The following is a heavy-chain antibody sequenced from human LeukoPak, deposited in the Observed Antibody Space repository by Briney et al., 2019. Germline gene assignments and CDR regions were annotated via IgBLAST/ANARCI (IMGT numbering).Heavy chain of an antibody. CDR3: ARAGLLWFGESYDAFDI. CDR1: GGSISSGGYS. Sequence: SETLCLTCAVSGGSISSGGYSWSWIRQPPGKGLEWIGYIYHSGSTCYNPSLKSRVTISVDRSKNQFSLKLSSVTAADTAVYYCARAGLLWFGESYDAFDIWGQGTMVTVSS. J-gene: IGHJ3*02. CDR2: IYHSGST. V-gene: IGHV4-30-2*01. D-gene: IGHD3-10*01.